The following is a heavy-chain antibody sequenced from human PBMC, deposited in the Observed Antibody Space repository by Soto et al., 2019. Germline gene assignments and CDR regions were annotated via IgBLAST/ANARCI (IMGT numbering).Heavy chain of an antibody. V-gene: IGHV4-59*01. CDR3: ARDAGGPYDH. J-gene: IGHJ4*01. Sequence: SETLSLTCPFSGAPITINYLIWIRQAPGKGLEWIGYIYYSGSTTYNPSLKSRVTMSADTSKDQFSLKLNSVTAADTAVYYCARDAGGPYDHWGPGSLVTVSS. CDR2: IYYSGST. D-gene: IGHD2-15*01. CDR1: GAPITINY.